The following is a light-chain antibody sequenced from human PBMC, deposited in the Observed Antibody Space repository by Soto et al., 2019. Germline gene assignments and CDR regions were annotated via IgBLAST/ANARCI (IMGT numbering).Light chain of an antibody. CDR2: DAS. Sequence: EIVLTQSPATLSLSPGERATLSCRANQSIITSLAWYQQRPGQAPRLLIFDASNRATGIPARFSGSGSGTDFALTISSLEPENFAVYFCQQRSNWPPITFCQGTRLEIK. V-gene: IGKV3-11*01. CDR1: QSIITS. J-gene: IGKJ5*01. CDR3: QQRSNWPPIT.